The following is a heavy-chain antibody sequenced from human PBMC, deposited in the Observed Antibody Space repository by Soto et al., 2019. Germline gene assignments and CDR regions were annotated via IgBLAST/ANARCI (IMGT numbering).Heavy chain of an antibody. V-gene: IGHV3-11*06. CDR3: ARERGSAGLDV. J-gene: IGHJ6*02. CDR1: GFTFSDYY. Sequence: GGSLRLSCAASGFTFSDYYMSWVRHAPGKGPEWLSYINTGGGYTTYADSVKGRFTISRDDAKMSLSLQMNSLRAEDTAVYYCARERGSAGLDVWGQGTTVTVS. D-gene: IGHD3-10*01. CDR2: INTGGGYT.